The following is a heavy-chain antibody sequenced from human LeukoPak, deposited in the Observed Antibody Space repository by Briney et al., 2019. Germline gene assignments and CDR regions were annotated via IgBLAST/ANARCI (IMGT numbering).Heavy chain of an antibody. J-gene: IGHJ4*02. D-gene: IGHD5-12*01. Sequence: SETLSLTCTVSGGSISSNFWGWIRQPPGKGLEWMGRINDSGTTHYYPALKSRVTMSVDTSYNQFSLKLRSVTAAGTAVYFCASRPGGWLPYYVDYWGQGTLVTVSS. CDR3: ASRPGGWLPYYVDY. CDR2: INDSGTT. CDR1: GGSISSNF. V-gene: IGHV4-39*07.